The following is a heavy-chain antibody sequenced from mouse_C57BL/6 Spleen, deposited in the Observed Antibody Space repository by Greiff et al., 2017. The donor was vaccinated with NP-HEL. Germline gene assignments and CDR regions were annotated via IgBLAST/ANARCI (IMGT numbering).Heavy chain of an antibody. D-gene: IGHD1-1*01. CDR3: ERIIYYGSSLEFAY. CDR2: INPNNGGT. V-gene: IGHV1-26*01. CDR1: GYTFTDYY. J-gene: IGHJ3*01. Sequence: EVQLQQSGPELVKPGASVKISCKASGYTFTDYYMNWVKQSHGKSLEWIGDINPNNGGTSYNQKFKGKATLTVDKSSSTAYMELRSLTSEDSAVYYCERIIYYGSSLEFAYWGQGTLVTVSA.